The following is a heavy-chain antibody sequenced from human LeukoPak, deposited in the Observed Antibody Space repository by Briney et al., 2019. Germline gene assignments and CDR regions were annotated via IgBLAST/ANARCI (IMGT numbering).Heavy chain of an antibody. V-gene: IGHV3-33*01. CDR2: IWYDGSNK. J-gene: IGHJ4*02. CDR3: ARELWMATIPDY. Sequence: GGSLRLSCEASGFTFSSYGMHWVGRAPGKGLGWVAVIWYDGSNKYYADSVKGRFTISRDNSKNTLYLQMNSLRAEDTAVYYCARELWMATIPDYWGQGTLVTVSS. D-gene: IGHD3-10*01. CDR1: GFTFSSYG.